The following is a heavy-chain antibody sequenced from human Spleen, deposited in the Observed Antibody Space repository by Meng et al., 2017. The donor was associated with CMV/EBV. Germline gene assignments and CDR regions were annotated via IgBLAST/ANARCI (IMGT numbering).Heavy chain of an antibody. J-gene: IGHJ4*02. D-gene: IGHD5-18*01. CDR1: GVTFSSYA. V-gene: IGHV1-69*12. Sequence: QVQRVQSGGELTPPGPSVQVYCKASGVTFSSYAISWGRQAPGQGLEWMGGIIPIFGTANYAQKFQGRVTITADESTSTAYMELSSLRPEDTAVYYCARDPGRGYSYGYLGYWGQGTLVTASS. CDR2: IIPIFGTA. CDR3: ARDPGRGYSYGYLGY.